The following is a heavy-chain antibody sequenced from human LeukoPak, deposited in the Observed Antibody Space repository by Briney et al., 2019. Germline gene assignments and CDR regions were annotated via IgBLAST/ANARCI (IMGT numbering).Heavy chain of an antibody. V-gene: IGHV4-39*02. CDR3: AREGGPYRPLDY. J-gene: IGHJ4*02. CDR1: GDSFSRNTYS. CDR2: IYYTGRT. Sequence: PSETLSLTCTVSGDSFSRNTYSWGWIRQPPGKGLEWIGSIYYTGRTFYNPSLKSRVTISVDTSKNQFSLKLSSVTAADTAVYYCAREGGPYRPLDYSGQGTLVTVSS.